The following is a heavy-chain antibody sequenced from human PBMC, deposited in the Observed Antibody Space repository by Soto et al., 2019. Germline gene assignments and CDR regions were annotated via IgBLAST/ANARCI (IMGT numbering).Heavy chain of an antibody. CDR2: ITPIFGTA. Sequence: QVQLVQSGAEVKKPGSSVKVSCKASGGTFSSYATSWVRQAPGQGLEWMGGITPIFGTANYAQKFQGRVTITADESTNTAHMELSSLRSEDTAVYYCARDYGHDCSGGRCYFYFWGQGTLVTVSS. V-gene: IGHV1-69*01. D-gene: IGHD2-15*01. J-gene: IGHJ4*02. CDR1: GGTFSSYA. CDR3: ARDYGHDCSGGRCYFYF.